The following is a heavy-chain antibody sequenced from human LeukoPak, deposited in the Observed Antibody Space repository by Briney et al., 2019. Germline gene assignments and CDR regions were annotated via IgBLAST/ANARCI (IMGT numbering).Heavy chain of an antibody. CDR1: GYTFTSYH. J-gene: IGHJ4*02. CDR3: ARGLAAGSPVDY. CDR2: MNPNSGNT. Sequence: ASVKVSCTASGYTFTSYHINWVRQATGQGLEWMGWMNPNSGNTGYAQKFQGRVTMTRNTSISTAYMELGSLRSEDTAVYYCARGLAAGSPVDYWGQGTLVTVSS. V-gene: IGHV1-8*01. D-gene: IGHD2-15*01.